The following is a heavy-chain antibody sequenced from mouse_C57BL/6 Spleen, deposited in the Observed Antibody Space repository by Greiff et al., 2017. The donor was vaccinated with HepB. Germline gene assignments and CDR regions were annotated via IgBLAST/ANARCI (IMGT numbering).Heavy chain of an antibody. CDR3: ARKPNYYGSSYYFDY. J-gene: IGHJ2*01. Sequence: VMLVESGAELMKPGASVKLSCKATGYTFTGYWIEWVKQRPGHGLEWIGEIVPGSGSTNYNEKFKGKATFTADTSSNTAYMQLSSLTTEDSAIYDCARKPNYYGSSYYFDYWGQGTTLTVSS. D-gene: IGHD1-1*01. CDR2: IVPGSGST. V-gene: IGHV1-9*01. CDR1: GYTFTGYW.